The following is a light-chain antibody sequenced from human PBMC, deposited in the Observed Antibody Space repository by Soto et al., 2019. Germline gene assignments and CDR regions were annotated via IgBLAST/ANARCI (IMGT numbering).Light chain of an antibody. CDR1: QSVSNT. CDR2: FAS. V-gene: IGKV3-15*01. Sequence: EIVMTQSPATLSLSPGEKATLSCRASQSVSNTLAWYQHKPCQAPRLLIYFASTRATGIPARFSGSGSGTEFTLTSSSLQSEDSATYYCQNYNKRPLTFGGGNKVQTK. CDR3: QNYNKRPLT. J-gene: IGKJ4*01.